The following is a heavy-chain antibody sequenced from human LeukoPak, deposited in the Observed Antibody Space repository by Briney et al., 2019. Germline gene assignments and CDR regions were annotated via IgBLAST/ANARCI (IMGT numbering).Heavy chain of an antibody. CDR2: ISYSGNT. D-gene: IGHD4-11*01. Sequence: SETLSLTCTVSGGSISSITYYWGWIRQTPGKGLEWIGSISYSGNTYYNPSLQSRVIISRDTSKNQFSLKVSSVTAADTAVYFCARDNYLPPAHRDFDYWGQGTLVTVSS. V-gene: IGHV4-39*07. CDR1: GGSISSITYY. J-gene: IGHJ4*02. CDR3: ARDNYLPPAHRDFDY.